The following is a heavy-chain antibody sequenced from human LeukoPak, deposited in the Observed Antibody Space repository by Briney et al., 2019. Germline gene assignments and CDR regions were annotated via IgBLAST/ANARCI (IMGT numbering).Heavy chain of an antibody. J-gene: IGHJ4*02. CDR2: ISGTGSST. CDR3: TRVGYIDEGIDY. CDR1: GFTFGNYA. Sequence: GGSLRLSCEASGFTFGNYAMNWVRQAPGKGLEWVSTISGTGSSTYYADSAKGRFTISRDNAKNSLYLQMNSLRAEDTAIYYCTRVGYIDEGIDYWGQGTLVTVSS. V-gene: IGHV3-23*01. D-gene: IGHD5-24*01.